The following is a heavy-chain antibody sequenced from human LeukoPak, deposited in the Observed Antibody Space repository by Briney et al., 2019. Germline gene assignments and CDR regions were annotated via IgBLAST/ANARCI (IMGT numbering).Heavy chain of an antibody. D-gene: IGHD2-15*01. V-gene: IGHV1-24*01. CDR3: ATRPGYCSGGSCYYFDY. Sequence: ASVKVSCKVSGYTLTELSMHWVRQAPGKGLERMGGFDPEDGETIYAQKFQGRVTMTEDTSTDTAYMKLSSLRSEDTAVYYCATRPGYCSGGSCYYFDYWGQGTLVTVSS. CDR1: GYTLTELS. CDR2: FDPEDGET. J-gene: IGHJ4*02.